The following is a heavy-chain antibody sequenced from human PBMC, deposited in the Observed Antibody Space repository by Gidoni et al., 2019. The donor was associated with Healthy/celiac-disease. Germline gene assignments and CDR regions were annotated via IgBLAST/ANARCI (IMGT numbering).Heavy chain of an antibody. J-gene: IGHJ3*01. V-gene: IGHV4-39*01. D-gene: IGHD6-13*01. CDR1: GGSISSSSYY. Sequence: QLQLQESGPGLVKPSETLSLTCTVAGGSISSSSYYWGWIRQPPGEGLEWIGSIYYRGSTYYNPSLTSRVTISVDTSKTLFSLTLSSVTAADTAVYYCARPWDSSSWYRPFDLWGQGTMVTVSS. CDR2: IYYRGST. CDR3: ARPWDSSSWYRPFDL.